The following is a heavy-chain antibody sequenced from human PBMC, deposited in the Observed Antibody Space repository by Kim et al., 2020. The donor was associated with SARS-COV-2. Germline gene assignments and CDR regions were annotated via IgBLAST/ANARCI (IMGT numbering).Heavy chain of an antibody. V-gene: IGHV3-23*01. J-gene: IGHJ3*02. D-gene: IGHD1-26*01. CDR3: AKDCIYSGSSDAFDI. Sequence: DSVKGRFTISRDNSKNTLYLQMNSLRAEDTAVYYCAKDCIYSGSSDAFDIWGQGTMVTVSS.